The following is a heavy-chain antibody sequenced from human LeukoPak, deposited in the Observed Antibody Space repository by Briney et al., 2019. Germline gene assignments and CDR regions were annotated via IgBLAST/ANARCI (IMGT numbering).Heavy chain of an antibody. CDR2: TSYDGSKK. V-gene: IGHV3-30*04. Sequence: GGSLRLSCAASGLTFSSYAMHWVRQAPGKGLEWVAVTSYDGSKKDYADSVKGRFTISRDNFKNTLYLQMNSLRGEDTAVYHCARGNYDILTGSAMDVWAKGPRSPSP. D-gene: IGHD3-9*01. CDR3: ARGNYDILTGSAMDV. J-gene: IGHJ6*03. CDR1: GLTFSSYA.